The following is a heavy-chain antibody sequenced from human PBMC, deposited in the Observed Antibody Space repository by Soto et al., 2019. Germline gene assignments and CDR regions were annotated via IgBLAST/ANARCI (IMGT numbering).Heavy chain of an antibody. CDR2: ISNSGNSA. J-gene: IGHJ4*02. Sequence: EVQLLESGGGLVQPGGSLRLSCSGSGFTFSNYAMTWVRQAPGKGLEWVARISNSGNSAYYADSVKGRFTTSRDNSNNMLYLQTSSLGVEDTGVYYCVRGRYFDNDRVYWGQGTLGAVSS. CDR1: GFTFSNYA. D-gene: IGHD3-9*01. V-gene: IGHV3-23*01. CDR3: VRGRYFDNDRVY.